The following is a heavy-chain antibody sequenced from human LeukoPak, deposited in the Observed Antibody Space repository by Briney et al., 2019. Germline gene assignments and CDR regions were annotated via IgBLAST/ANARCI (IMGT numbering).Heavy chain of an antibody. CDR3: TTRLGFCSGGSCYSWGYYFDY. CDR2: IKSKTDGGTT. Sequence: GGSLRLSCAASGFTFSNAWMSWVRQAPGKGLEWVGRIKSKTDGGTTDYAAPVKGRFTISRDDSKNKLYLQMNSLKTEDTAVYYCTTRLGFCSGGSCYSWGYYFDYWGQGTLVTVSS. V-gene: IGHV3-15*01. CDR1: GFTFSNAW. D-gene: IGHD2-15*01. J-gene: IGHJ4*02.